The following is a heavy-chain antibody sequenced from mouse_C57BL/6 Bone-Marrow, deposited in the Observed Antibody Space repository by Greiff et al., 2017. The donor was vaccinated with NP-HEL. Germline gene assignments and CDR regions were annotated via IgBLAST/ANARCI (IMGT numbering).Heavy chain of an antibody. Sequence: QVQLKESGAELARPGASVKLSCKASGYTFTSYGISWVKQRTGQGLEWIGEIYPRSGNTYYNEKFKGKATLTADKSSSTAYMELRSLTSEDSAVYFCARYYYGSSSAWFAYWGQGTLVTVSA. J-gene: IGHJ3*01. D-gene: IGHD1-1*01. V-gene: IGHV1-81*01. CDR1: GYTFTSYG. CDR3: ARYYYGSSSAWFAY. CDR2: IYPRSGNT.